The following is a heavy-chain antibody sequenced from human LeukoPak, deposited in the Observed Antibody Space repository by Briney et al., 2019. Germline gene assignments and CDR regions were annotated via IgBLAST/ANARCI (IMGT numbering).Heavy chain of an antibody. CDR1: GFTFSSHW. CDR3: ARSFSAAFDV. D-gene: IGHD6-25*01. V-gene: IGHV3-7*05. Sequence: GGSLRLSCAASGFTFSSHWMHWVRQAPGKGLEWVARINEDGSQKNYADSVKGRFTISRDNAKNSLYLQMNSLRDEDTAIYHCARSFSAAFDVWGQGTMVAVSS. CDR2: INEDGSQK. J-gene: IGHJ3*01.